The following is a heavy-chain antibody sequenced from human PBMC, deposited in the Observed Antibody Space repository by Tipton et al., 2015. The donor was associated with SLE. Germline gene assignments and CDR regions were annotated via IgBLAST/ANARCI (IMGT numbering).Heavy chain of an antibody. CDR1: GYSISSGYY. Sequence: TLSLTCAVSGYSISSGYYWGWIRQPPGKGLEWIGSIYHSGSTYYNPSLKSRVTISVDTSKNQFSLNLRSVTAADTAIYYCARGGYSSGWYGDYFVYCGQGTLVTVSP. V-gene: IGHV4-38-2*01. CDR2: IYHSGST. D-gene: IGHD6-19*01. J-gene: IGHJ4*02. CDR3: ARGGYSSGWYGDYFVY.